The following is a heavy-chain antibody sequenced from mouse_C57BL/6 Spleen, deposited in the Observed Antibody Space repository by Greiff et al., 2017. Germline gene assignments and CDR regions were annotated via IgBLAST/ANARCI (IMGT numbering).Heavy chain of an antibody. V-gene: IGHV1-7*01. D-gene: IGHD1-1*01. Sequence: QAQLQQSGAELAKPGASVKLSCKASGYTFTSYWMHWVKQRPGQGLEWIGYINPSSGYTKYNQKFKDKATLTADKSSSTAYMQLSSLTYEDSAVYYCARGGSSYEDYFDYWGQGTTLTVSS. CDR1: GYTFTSYW. CDR2: INPSSGYT. J-gene: IGHJ2*01. CDR3: ARGGSSYEDYFDY.